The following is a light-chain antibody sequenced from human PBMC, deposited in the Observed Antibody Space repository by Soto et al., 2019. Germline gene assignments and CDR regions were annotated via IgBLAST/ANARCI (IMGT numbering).Light chain of an antibody. Sequence: QSVLTQPPSASGTPGQRVTISCSGSKSNIGRNTVNWYQQFPGAAPNLLIHSDNQRPSGVPDRFSGSRSGTSASLAISGLQSEDEADDYCAAWDESPNVPVFGGGTKLTVL. V-gene: IGLV1-44*01. CDR3: AAWDESPNVPV. CDR2: SDN. CDR1: KSNIGRNT. J-gene: IGLJ3*02.